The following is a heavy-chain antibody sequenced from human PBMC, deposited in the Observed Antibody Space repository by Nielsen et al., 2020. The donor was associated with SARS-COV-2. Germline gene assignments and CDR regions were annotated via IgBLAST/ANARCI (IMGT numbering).Heavy chain of an antibody. V-gene: IGHV3-30-3*01. CDR1: GFTFSSYA. D-gene: IGHD1-1*01. CDR3: WVPSATTKN. J-gene: IGHJ4*02. Sequence: GGSLRLSCAASGFTFSSYAMHWVRQAPGKGLEWVAVISYDGSNKYYADSVKGRFTISRDNSKNTLYLQMNSLRAEDTAVYYCWVPSATTKNWGQGTLITVSS. CDR2: ISYDGSNK.